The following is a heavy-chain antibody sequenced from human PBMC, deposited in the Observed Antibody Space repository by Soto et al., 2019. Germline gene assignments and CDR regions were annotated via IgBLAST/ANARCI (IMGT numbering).Heavy chain of an antibody. CDR3: AREMAKWPVATGFGYFDY. Sequence: GASVKVSCKASGGTFSSYTISWVRQAPGQGLEWMGRIIPILGIANYAQKFQGRVTITADKSTSTAYMELSSLRSEDTAVYYCAREMAKWPVATGFGYFDYWGQGTLVTVSS. D-gene: IGHD5-12*01. J-gene: IGHJ4*02. CDR2: IIPILGIA. CDR1: GGTFSSYT. V-gene: IGHV1-69*04.